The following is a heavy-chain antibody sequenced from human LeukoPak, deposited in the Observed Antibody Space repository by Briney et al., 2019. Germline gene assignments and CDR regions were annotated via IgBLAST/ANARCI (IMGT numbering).Heavy chain of an antibody. D-gene: IGHD5-12*01. V-gene: IGHV3-30*03. Sequence: GGSLRLSCAASGFTFSSYGLHWVRQAPGKGLEWVAGISYDGRNKYYEDSVKGRFTISRDISTNTVFLQMISLRAEDTAVYYCVRGYSGYDYAFDIWGQGTMVIVSS. CDR2: ISYDGRNK. J-gene: IGHJ3*02. CDR1: GFTFSSYG. CDR3: VRGYSGYDYAFDI.